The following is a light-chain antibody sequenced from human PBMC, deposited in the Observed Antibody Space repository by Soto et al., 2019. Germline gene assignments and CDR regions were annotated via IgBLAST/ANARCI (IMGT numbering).Light chain of an antibody. V-gene: IGKV1-39*01. Sequence: DIQMTQTPLSLSAFVGDRVTMTCRASQNIYINLDWYQQKRGKAPHLLIYAASTLQSGVPSRFSGNGSRTDFTLAISSLQPEDSATYYGQQTYSTLTFGGGTKVQI. J-gene: IGKJ4*01. CDR3: QQTYSTLT. CDR2: AAS. CDR1: QNIYIN.